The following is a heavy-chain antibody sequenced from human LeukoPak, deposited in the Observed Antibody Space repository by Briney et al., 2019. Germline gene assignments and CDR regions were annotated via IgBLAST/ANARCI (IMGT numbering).Heavy chain of an antibody. V-gene: IGHV3-11*04. Sequence: GGSQRLSCAASGFTLSDYYMSWIRQAPGKGLEWVSYISSSGSTIYYADSVKGRFTISRDNTKNSLYLQMNSLRAEDTAVYYCARASGYDGSDDAFDIWSQGTMVTVSS. CDR1: GFTLSDYY. CDR2: ISSSGSTI. J-gene: IGHJ3*02. D-gene: IGHD5-12*01. CDR3: ARASGYDGSDDAFDI.